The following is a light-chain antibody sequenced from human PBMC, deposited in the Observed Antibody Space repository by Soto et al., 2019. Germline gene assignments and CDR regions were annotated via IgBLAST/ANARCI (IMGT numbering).Light chain of an antibody. CDR1: QAITND. J-gene: IGKJ1*01. Sequence: DIQMTQSPSSLSASVGDRVTITCRASQAITNDLSWYQQKPGEPPKRLIYAASTSHSGVPSRFSGSGSGTEFTLTISSLQPEDFATYFCLQHNSYPRTFGQGTKVEIK. V-gene: IGKV1-17*01. CDR3: LQHNSYPRT. CDR2: AAS.